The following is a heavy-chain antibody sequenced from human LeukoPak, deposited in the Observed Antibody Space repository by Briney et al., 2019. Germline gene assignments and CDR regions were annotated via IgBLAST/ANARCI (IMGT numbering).Heavy chain of an antibody. CDR1: DGSISSVDYY. D-gene: IGHD3-10*01. J-gene: IGHJ4*02. Sequence: PSETLSLTCTVSDGSISSVDYYWSRIRQPPGKGLAWIGYIYYSGSTYYNPSLKSRVTISVDTSKNQFHLMLSSVTAADTAVYYCARDFGDYYGSGANWGQGTLVTVSS. CDR2: IYYSGST. CDR3: ARDFGDYYGSGAN. V-gene: IGHV4-30-4*08.